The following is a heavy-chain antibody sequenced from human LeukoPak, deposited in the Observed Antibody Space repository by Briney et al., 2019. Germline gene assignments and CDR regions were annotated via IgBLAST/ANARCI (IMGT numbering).Heavy chain of an antibody. D-gene: IGHD5-12*01. Sequence: ASVKVSCKASGYTFTGYYMHWVRQAPGQGLEWMGWINPNSGGTNYAQKFQGRVTMTRDTSISTAYMELSRLRPDDTAVYYCASCEGGYSGYDCGFDYWGQGTLVTVSS. J-gene: IGHJ4*02. CDR3: ASCEGGYSGYDCGFDY. CDR2: INPNSGGT. CDR1: GYTFTGYY. V-gene: IGHV1-2*02.